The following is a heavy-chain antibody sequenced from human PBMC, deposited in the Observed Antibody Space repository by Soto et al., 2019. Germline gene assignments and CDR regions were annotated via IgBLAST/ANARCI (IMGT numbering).Heavy chain of an antibody. CDR3: ARYDCHSATCRNWFDL. Sequence: PSETLSLTCAVSGASISSGGYYWSWIRQHPGKGPEWIGYIYYSGNTFYNPSLKSRVIISVDTSKNHFSLKLSSVTAADTAVYYCARYDCHSATCRNWFDLWGPGTLVTVSS. J-gene: IGHJ5*02. CDR1: GASISSGGYY. V-gene: IGHV4-31*11. D-gene: IGHD2-2*01. CDR2: IYYSGNT.